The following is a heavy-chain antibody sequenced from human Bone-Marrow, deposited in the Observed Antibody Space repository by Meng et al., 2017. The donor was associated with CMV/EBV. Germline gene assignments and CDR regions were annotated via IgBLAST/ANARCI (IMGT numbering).Heavy chain of an antibody. CDR3: ARGTTVGLGIGAFDI. Sequence: ASVKVSCKASGYTFTSYYIHWVRQAPGQGLEWMGIINPSGGSTSYAQKFQGRVTMTRDTSISTAYMELSRLRSDDTAVYYCARGTTVGLGIGAFDIWGQGTMVTVSS. CDR2: INPSGGST. J-gene: IGHJ3*02. D-gene: IGHD7-27*01. CDR1: GYTFTSYY. V-gene: IGHV1-46*01.